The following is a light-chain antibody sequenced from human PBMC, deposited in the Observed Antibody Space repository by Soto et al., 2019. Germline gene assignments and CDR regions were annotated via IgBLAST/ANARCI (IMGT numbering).Light chain of an antibody. CDR3: QQYGGSPYT. V-gene: IGKV3-20*01. Sequence: EIVLTQSPVTLSLSPGERATISCRASQSVNSIYLAWYQQKPGQAPRLLIFDASSRATGIPDRFSGSGSGTDFTLTISRLEPEDFAVYYCQQYGGSPYTFGQGTKLEIK. CDR2: DAS. CDR1: QSVNSIY. J-gene: IGKJ2*01.